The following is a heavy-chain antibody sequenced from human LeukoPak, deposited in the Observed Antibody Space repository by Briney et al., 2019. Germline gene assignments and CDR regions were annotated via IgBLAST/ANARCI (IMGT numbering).Heavy chain of an antibody. CDR2: ISSSSSTI. D-gene: IGHD3-9*01. CDR3: ASEVLAVDDYYYYMDV. V-gene: IGHV3-48*01. Sequence: GGSLRLSCAASGFTFSSYSMNWVRQAPGKGLEWVSYISSSSSTIYYADSVKGRFTISRDNAKNSLYLQMNSLRAEDTGVYYCASEVLAVDDYYYYMDVWGKGTPVTVSS. CDR1: GFTFSSYS. J-gene: IGHJ6*03.